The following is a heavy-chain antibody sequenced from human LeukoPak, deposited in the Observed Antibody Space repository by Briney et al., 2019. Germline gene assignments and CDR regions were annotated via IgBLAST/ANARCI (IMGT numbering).Heavy chain of an antibody. J-gene: IGHJ4*02. Sequence: SETLSLTCTVSGGSISSSSYYWGWIRQPPGKGLEWIGSIYYSGSTYYNPSLKSRVTISVDTSKNQFSLKLSSVTAADTAVYYCARLGEVGARGTDYWGQGTLVTVSS. D-gene: IGHD1-26*01. CDR3: ARLGEVGARGTDY. CDR1: GGSISSSSYY. CDR2: IYYSGST. V-gene: IGHV4-39*01.